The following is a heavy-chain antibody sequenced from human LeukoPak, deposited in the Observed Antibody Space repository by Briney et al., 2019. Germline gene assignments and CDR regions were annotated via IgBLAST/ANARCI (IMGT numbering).Heavy chain of an antibody. CDR3: AKPANDYYGSGSFFDY. J-gene: IGHJ4*02. CDR2: ISYDGSNK. Sequence: GGSLRLSCAASGFTFSSYGMHWVRQAPGKGLEWVAVISYDGSNKYYADSVKGRFTISRDNSKNTLYLQTNSLRAEDTAVYYCAKPANDYYGSGSFFDYWGQGTLVTVSS. V-gene: IGHV3-30*18. D-gene: IGHD3-10*01. CDR1: GFTFSSYG.